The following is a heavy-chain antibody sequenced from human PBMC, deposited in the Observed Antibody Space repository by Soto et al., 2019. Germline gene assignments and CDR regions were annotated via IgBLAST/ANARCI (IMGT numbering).Heavy chain of an antibody. J-gene: IGHJ6*02. V-gene: IGHV1-18*01. CDR1: GYTFTSYG. CDR3: ARDHGDYDILTGYYLYYYYYYGMDV. CDR2: ISAYNGNT. Sequence: ASVKVSCKASGYTFTSYGISWVRQAPGQGLEWMGWISAYNGNTNYAQKLQGRVTMTTDTSTSTAYMELRSPRSDDTAVYYCARDHGDYDILTGYYLYYYYYYGMDVWGQGTTVTVSS. D-gene: IGHD3-9*01.